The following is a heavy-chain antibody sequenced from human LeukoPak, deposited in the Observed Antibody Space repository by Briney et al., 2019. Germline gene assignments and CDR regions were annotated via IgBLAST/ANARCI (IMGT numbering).Heavy chain of an antibody. Sequence: GSLRLSCAASGFTFSSYWMSWIRQPPGKGLEWIGEIYHSGSTDYNPSLKSRVTISVDRSKNQFSLKLSSVTAAGTAVYYCASMTLADSSWDYNWFDPWGQGTLVTVSS. J-gene: IGHJ5*02. CDR2: IYHSGST. CDR3: ASMTLADSSWDYNWFDP. CDR1: GFTFSSYW. V-gene: IGHV4-4*02. D-gene: IGHD6-13*01.